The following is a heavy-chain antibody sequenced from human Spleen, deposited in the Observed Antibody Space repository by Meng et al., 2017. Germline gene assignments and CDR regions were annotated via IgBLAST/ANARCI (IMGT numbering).Heavy chain of an antibody. D-gene: IGHD3-3*01. V-gene: IGHV3-48*03. CDR3: ARTYYDFWSGYYIGGPFDY. CDR2: ISSSGSTI. CDR1: GFTFSSYE. Sequence: GESLKISCAASGFTFSSYEMNWVRQAPGKGLEWVSYISSSGSTIYYADSVKGRFTNSRDNAKNSLYLQMNSLRAEDTAVYYCARTYYDFWSGYYIGGPFDYWGQGTLVTVSS. J-gene: IGHJ4*02.